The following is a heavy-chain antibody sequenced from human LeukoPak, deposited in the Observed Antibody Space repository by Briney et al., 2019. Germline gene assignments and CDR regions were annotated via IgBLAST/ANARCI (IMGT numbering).Heavy chain of an antibody. D-gene: IGHD2-2*01. CDR1: GFTFSDYY. CDR3: ARLELGYCSSTSCHPYFDY. CDR2: ISSSGSTI. Sequence: GGSLRLSCAASGFTFSDYYMSWIRQAPGKGLEWVSYISSSGSTIYYADSVKGRFTISRDNAKNSLYLQMNSLRAEDTAVYYCARLELGYCSSTSCHPYFDYWGQGTLVTVSS. V-gene: IGHV3-11*04. J-gene: IGHJ4*02.